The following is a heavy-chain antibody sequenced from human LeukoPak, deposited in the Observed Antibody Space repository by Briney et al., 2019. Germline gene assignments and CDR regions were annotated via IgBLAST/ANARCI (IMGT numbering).Heavy chain of an antibody. V-gene: IGHV3-30*02. Sequence: PGGSLRLSCAASGFTFSSYGMHWVRQAPGKGLEWVAFIRYDGSNKYYADSVKGRFTISRDNSKNTLYLQVNSLRAEDTAVYYCAKQARRAYYYGSGTYAGSHYFDFWGQGTLVTVSS. CDR3: AKQARRAYYYGSGTYAGSHYFDF. CDR2: IRYDGSNK. J-gene: IGHJ4*02. CDR1: GFTFSSYG. D-gene: IGHD3-10*01.